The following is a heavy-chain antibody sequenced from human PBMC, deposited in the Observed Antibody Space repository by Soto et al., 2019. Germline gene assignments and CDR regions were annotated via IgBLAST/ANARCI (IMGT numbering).Heavy chain of an antibody. J-gene: IGHJ6*02. CDR3: AKSLTASNFRLDV. D-gene: IGHD7-27*01. CDR1: GFTFNSYF. Sequence: HLGGSLRLSCTASGFTFNSYFMSWVRQAPGEGLEWISAISGGGGAKYYSDSVKGRFTISRDNSNNTLYLQMNSLRADDTAVYYCAKSLTASNFRLDVWGHGTRVTVSS. CDR2: ISGGGGAK. V-gene: IGHV3-23*01.